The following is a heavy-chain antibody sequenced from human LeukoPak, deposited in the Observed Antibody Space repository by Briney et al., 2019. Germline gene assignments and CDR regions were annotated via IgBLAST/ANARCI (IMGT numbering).Heavy chain of an antibody. Sequence: SSETLSLTCTVSGGSISSGGYYWSWIRQHPGKGLEWIGYIYYSGSTYYNPSLKSRVTISVDTSKNQFSLKLSSVTAADTAVYYCARGPTYCYDSRYAFDIWGQGTMVTVSS. CDR3: ARGPTYCYDSRYAFDI. CDR2: IYYSGST. CDR1: GGSISSGGYY. V-gene: IGHV4-31*03. J-gene: IGHJ3*02. D-gene: IGHD3-22*01.